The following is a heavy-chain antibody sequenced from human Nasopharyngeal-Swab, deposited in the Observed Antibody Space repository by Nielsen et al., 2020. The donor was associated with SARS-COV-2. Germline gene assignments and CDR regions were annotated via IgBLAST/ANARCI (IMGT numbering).Heavy chain of an antibody. D-gene: IGHD4-17*01. V-gene: IGHV3-23*01. CDR3: AKGGVSVYGDSYYFDF. J-gene: IGHJ4*02. CDR1: GFTFRTFG. CDR2: ISGSGSYA. Sequence: GESLKISCTASGFTFRTFGMSWVRQAPGKGLEWVSRISGSGSYADYADSVKGRFTISRDNSKNTLYLQMNSLRAEDTAVYYCAKGGVSVYGDSYYFDFWGQGSLVTVSS.